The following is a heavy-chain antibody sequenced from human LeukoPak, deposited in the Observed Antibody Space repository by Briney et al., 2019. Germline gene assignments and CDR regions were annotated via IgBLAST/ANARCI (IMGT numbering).Heavy chain of an antibody. J-gene: IGHJ6*03. V-gene: IGHV3-23*01. CDR2: ISGRGDNT. CDR1: GFPFSEYA. CDR3: AKDTSAWWYHRAYMNV. D-gene: IGHD2-15*01. Sequence: PGGSLRLSCAASGFPFSEYAMSGVRQAPGGGLEWVSAISGRGDNTFDVDSVKGRFTTSRDNSKNTLSLQMSSLRVEDSAVYFCAKDTSAWWYHRAYMNVWGTGTTVTVSS.